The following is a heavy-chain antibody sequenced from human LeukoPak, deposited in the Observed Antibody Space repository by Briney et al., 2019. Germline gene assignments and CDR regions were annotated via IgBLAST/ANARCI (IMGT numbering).Heavy chain of an antibody. CDR3: AKSGGYGLIDY. V-gene: IGHV4-39*01. CDR2: IYDSGST. CDR1: GASISGSGYY. D-gene: IGHD1-26*01. Sequence: SETLSLTCTVSGASISGSGYYWGWIRQPPGKVLEWIGNIYDSGSTYYNASLQSRVTISIDTSKNQFSLRLSSVTAADTAMYYCAKSGGYGLIDYWGQGTLVTVSS. J-gene: IGHJ4*02.